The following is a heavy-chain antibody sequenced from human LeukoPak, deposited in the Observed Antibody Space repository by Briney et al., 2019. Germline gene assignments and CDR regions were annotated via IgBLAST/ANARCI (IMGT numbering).Heavy chain of an antibody. Sequence: GASVKVSCKTSGYTFTSDGISWVRQAPGQGLEWMGWIGTYKGNTNYAQVFQGRVTMTTDTSTSTAYMELKNLRSDDTAVYYCARTPGMVVVKTFYCMDVWGQGTTVTVSS. V-gene: IGHV1-18*01. CDR2: IGTYKGNT. D-gene: IGHD3-22*01. CDR3: ARTPGMVVVKTFYCMDV. CDR1: GYTFTSDG. J-gene: IGHJ6*02.